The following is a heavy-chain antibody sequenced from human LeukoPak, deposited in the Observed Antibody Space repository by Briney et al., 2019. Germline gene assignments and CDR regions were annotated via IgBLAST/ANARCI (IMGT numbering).Heavy chain of an antibody. CDR3: ARVKGSSWPDS. Sequence: ASVKVSCKASGYTFSSYDINWVRQATGQGPEWLGWMNPNSGNTGYAQRFQGRVTMTRNTSISTAYMELSSLRSEDTAVYYCARVKGSSWPDSWGQGTLVTASS. CDR1: GYTFSSYD. V-gene: IGHV1-8*01. J-gene: IGHJ4*02. D-gene: IGHD6-13*01. CDR2: MNPNSGNT.